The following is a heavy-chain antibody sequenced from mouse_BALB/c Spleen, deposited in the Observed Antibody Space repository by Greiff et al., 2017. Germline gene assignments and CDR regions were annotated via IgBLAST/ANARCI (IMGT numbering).Heavy chain of an antibody. J-gene: IGHJ2*01. CDR1: GYTFTSYW. V-gene: IGHV1S81*02. CDR3: ARSFGGY. CDR2: INPSNGRT. Sequence: VQLQQPGAELVKPGASVKLSCKASGYTFTSYWMHWVKQRPGQGLEWIGEINPSNGRTNYNEKFKSKATLTVDKSSSTAYMQLSSLTSEDSAVYYCARSFGGYWGQGTTLTVSS.